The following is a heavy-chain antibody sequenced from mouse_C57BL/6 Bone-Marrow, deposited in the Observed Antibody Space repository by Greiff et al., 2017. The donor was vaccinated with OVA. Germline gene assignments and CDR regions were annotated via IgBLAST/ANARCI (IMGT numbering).Heavy chain of an antibody. J-gene: IGHJ1*03. CDR2: IRSKSNNYAT. Sequence: EPGGGLVQPKGSLKLSCAASGFRFNTYAMTWVRQAPGKGLEWVARIRSKSNNYATYYADSVKDRFTISRDDSESMLYLQMNNLKTEDTAMYYCVRTGSSHWYVDVWGTGTTVTVSS. CDR1: GFRFNTYA. CDR3: VRTGSSHWYVDV. V-gene: IGHV10-1*01. D-gene: IGHD1-1*01.